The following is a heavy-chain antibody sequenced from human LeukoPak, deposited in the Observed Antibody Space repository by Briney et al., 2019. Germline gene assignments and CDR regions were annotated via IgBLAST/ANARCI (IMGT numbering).Heavy chain of an antibody. V-gene: IGHV1-8*02. CDR1: GYTSTTYD. J-gene: IGHJ6*02. CDR2: MSPSSGNS. Sequence: ASVKVSCKASGYTSTTYDINWVRQAPGQGLEWLGWMSPSSGNSGYAQRFQDRVTMTRDITDSTAYMELRSLRSNDTAVYFCTRGYYHYGLDVWGQGTTVTVSS. CDR3: TRGYYHYGLDV.